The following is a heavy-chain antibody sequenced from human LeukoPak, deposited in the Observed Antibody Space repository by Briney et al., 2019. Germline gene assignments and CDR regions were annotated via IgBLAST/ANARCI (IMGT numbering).Heavy chain of an antibody. CDR1: GYTFTGYY. J-gene: IGHJ4*02. Sequence: ASVKVSCKTSGYTFTGYYMHWVRQAPGQGLEWMGWMNPNSGNTGYAQKFQGRVTITRNTSISTAYMELSRLRSDDTAVYYCARERHYGDYVDYWGQGTLVTVSS. CDR2: MNPNSGNT. CDR3: ARERHYGDYVDY. V-gene: IGHV1-8*03. D-gene: IGHD4-17*01.